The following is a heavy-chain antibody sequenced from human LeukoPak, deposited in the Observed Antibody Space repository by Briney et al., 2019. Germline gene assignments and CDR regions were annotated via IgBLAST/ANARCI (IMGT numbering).Heavy chain of an antibody. V-gene: IGHV4-38-2*02. CDR1: GYSISSGYY. CDR3: ARGVPYYYGSGSYQVWFDP. J-gene: IGHJ5*02. CDR2: IYHSGST. D-gene: IGHD3-10*01. Sequence: SETLSLTCTVSGYSISSGYYWGWIRQPPGKGLEWIGSIYHSGSTYYNPSLKSRVTISVDTSKNQFSLKLSSVTAADTAVYYCARGVPYYYGSGSYQVWFDPWGQGTLVTVSS.